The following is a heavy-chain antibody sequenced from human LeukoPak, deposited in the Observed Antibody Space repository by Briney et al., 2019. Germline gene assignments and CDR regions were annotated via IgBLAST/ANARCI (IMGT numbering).Heavy chain of an antibody. J-gene: IGHJ4*02. CDR1: GFTFNNYG. D-gene: IGHD3-22*01. CDR2: IGTSGANT. CDR3: ARGSTYYDSSGQVPFDY. Sequence: GGSLRLSCAASGFTFNNYGMGWVRQTPGKGLEWVATIGTSGANTYHADSVKGRFTISRDNAKNSLYLQMNSLRAEDTAVYYCARGSTYYDSSGQVPFDYWGQGTLVTVSS. V-gene: IGHV3-21*01.